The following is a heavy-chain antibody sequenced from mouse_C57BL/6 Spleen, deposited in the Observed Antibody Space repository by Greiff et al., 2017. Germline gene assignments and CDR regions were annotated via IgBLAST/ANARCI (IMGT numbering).Heavy chain of an antibody. V-gene: IGHV1-15*01. CDR2: IDPETGGT. Sequence: QVQLQQSGAELVRPGASVTLSCKASGYTFTDYEMHWVKQTPVHGLEWIGAIDPETGGTAYNQKFKGKAILTADKSSSTAYMELSSLTSEDSAVYYCTITTGNDYAMDYWGQGTSVTVSS. CDR1: GYTFTDYE. CDR3: TITTGNDYAMDY. J-gene: IGHJ4*01. D-gene: IGHD1-1*01.